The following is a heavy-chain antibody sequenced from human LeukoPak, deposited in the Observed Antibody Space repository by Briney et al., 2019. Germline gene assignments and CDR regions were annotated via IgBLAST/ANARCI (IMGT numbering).Heavy chain of an antibody. CDR1: GYTFTGYF. J-gene: IGHJ4*02. V-gene: IGHV1-2*02. Sequence: ASVKVSCKASGYTFTGYFMHWVRQAPGQGLEWMGWINPNTGDTKYAQKVQGRVTMTRDTSISTAYLALSGLRSDDTAVYYCARKSMAAVGTFDCRGQGTLVTVSS. CDR3: ARKSMAAVGTFDC. CDR2: INPNTGDT. D-gene: IGHD6-13*01.